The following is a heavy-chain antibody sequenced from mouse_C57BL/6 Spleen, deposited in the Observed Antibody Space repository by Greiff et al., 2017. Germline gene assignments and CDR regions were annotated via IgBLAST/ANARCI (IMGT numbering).Heavy chain of an antibody. CDR2: IDPNSGGT. V-gene: IGHV1-72*01. CDR1: SYTFTSYW. J-gene: IGHJ1*03. CDR3: ARDYGSSPHWYFDV. Sequence: QVQLQQPGAELVKPGASVKLSCKASSYTFTSYWMHWVKQRPGRGLEWIGRIDPNSGGTKYNKKFKSKATLTVDKPSSTDYMQLSSLTSEDSAVYYCARDYGSSPHWYFDVWGTGTTVTVSS. D-gene: IGHD1-1*01.